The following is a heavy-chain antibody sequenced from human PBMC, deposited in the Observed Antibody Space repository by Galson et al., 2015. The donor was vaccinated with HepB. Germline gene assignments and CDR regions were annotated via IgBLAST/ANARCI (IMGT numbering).Heavy chain of an antibody. V-gene: IGHV4-30-2*01. CDR3: ASHSSSSDY. Sequence: TLSLTCAVSGGSISSGGYSWSWIRQPPGKGLERIGYIYHSGSTYYNPSLKSRVTISVDRSKNQFSLKLSSVTAADTAVYYCASHSSSSDYWGQGTLVTVSS. CDR2: IYHSGST. J-gene: IGHJ4*02. CDR1: GGSISSGGYS. D-gene: IGHD6-6*01.